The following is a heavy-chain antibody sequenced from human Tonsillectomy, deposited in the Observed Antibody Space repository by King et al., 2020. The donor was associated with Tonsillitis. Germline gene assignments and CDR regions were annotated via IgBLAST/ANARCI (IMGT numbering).Heavy chain of an antibody. CDR2: INSDGSSI. CDR3: ARVHDYGDYNYYYYGMDV. V-gene: IGHV3-74*01. J-gene: IGHJ6*02. Sequence: VQLVESGGGLVQPGGSLRLSCAASGFTFSKYWMHWVRQAPGKGLVWVSRINSDGSSIRYADSVKGRFTISRDNAKNTLYLQMNTLRAEDTAVYYCARVHDYGDYNYYYYGMDVWGQGTTVTVSS. CDR1: GFTFSKYW. D-gene: IGHD4-17*01.